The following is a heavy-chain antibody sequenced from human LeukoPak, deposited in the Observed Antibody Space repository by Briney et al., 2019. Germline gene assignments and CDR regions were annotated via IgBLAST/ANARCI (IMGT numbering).Heavy chain of an antibody. J-gene: IGHJ3*02. CDR1: GFTVDSNY. CDR3: ARVVRGYDILTGYEAFDI. CDR2: IKQDGSEK. V-gene: IGHV3-7*03. Sequence: GGSLRLSCAASGFTVDSNYLSWVRQAPGKGLEWVANIKQDGSEKYYVDSVKGRFTISRDNAKNSLYLQMNSLRAEDTAVYYCARVVRGYDILTGYEAFDIWGQGTMVTVSS. D-gene: IGHD3-9*01.